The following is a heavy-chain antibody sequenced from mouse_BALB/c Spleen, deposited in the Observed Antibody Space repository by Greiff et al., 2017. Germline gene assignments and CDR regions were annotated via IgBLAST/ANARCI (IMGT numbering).Heavy chain of an antibody. V-gene: IGHV5-9-3*01. J-gene: IGHJ3*01. Sequence: EVMLVESGGGLVKPGGSLKLSCAASGFTFSSYAMSWVRQTPEKRLEWVATISSGGSYTYYPDSVKGRFTISRDNAKNTLYLQMSSLRSEDTAMYYCARHGFDGYYGTFAYWGQGTLVTVSA. D-gene: IGHD2-3*01. CDR1: GFTFSSYA. CDR3: ARHGFDGYYGTFAY. CDR2: ISSGGSYT.